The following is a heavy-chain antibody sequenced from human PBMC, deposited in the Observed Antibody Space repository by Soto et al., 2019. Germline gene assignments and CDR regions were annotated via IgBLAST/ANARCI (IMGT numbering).Heavy chain of an antibody. CDR2: IYSSGNT. CDR1: CGSISSYY. D-gene: IGHD1-7*01. J-gene: IGHJ4*02. V-gene: IGHV4-4*07. CDR3: ARERGLLNWSYGYFDY. Sequence: SETLSLTCTVSCGSISSYYWSWIRQPAGKGLEWIGRIYSSGNTNYNPSLKSRITMSVDTSKNHFSLKVTSVTAADTAVYYCARERGLLNWSYGYFDYWGQGALVTVSS.